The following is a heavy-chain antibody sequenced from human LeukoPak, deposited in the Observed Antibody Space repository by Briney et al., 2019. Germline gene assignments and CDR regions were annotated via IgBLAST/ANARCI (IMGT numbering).Heavy chain of an antibody. Sequence: GGSLRLSCAASGFTFSSYAMHWVRQAPGKGLEWVAVISYDGSNKYYADSVKGRFTISRDNSKNTLYLQMNSLRAEDTAVYYCARDLGASSGLIDYWGQGTLVTVSS. J-gene: IGHJ4*02. CDR3: ARDLGASSGLIDY. V-gene: IGHV3-30-3*01. D-gene: IGHD3-22*01. CDR1: GFTFSSYA. CDR2: ISYDGSNK.